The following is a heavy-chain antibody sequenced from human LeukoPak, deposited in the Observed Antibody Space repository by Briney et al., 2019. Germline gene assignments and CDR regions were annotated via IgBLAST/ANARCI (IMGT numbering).Heavy chain of an antibody. J-gene: IGHJ4*02. V-gene: IGHV4-34*01. CDR3: ASGYDSSGYYHY. CDR2: INHSGST. Sequence: KPSETLSLTCAVYGGSFSGYYWSWIRQPPGKGLEWTGEINHSGSTNYNPSLKSRVTISVDTSKNQFSLKLSSVTAADTAVYYCASGYDSSGYYHYWGQGTLVTVSS. D-gene: IGHD3-22*01. CDR1: GGSFSGYY.